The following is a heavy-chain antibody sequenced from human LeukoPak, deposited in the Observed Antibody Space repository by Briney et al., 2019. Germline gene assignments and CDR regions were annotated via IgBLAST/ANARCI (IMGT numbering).Heavy chain of an antibody. CDR1: GFTFSSYA. Sequence: PGGSLRLSCAASGFTFSSYAMSWVRQAPGKGLEWVSAISGSGGSTYYADSVKGRFTISRDNAKNTLYLQMNSLRAEDTAVYYCARGGVFGVVIRYYYYYYMDVWGKGTTVTVSS. V-gene: IGHV3-23*01. D-gene: IGHD3-3*01. CDR3: ARGGVFGVVIRYYYYYYMDV. CDR2: ISGSGGST. J-gene: IGHJ6*03.